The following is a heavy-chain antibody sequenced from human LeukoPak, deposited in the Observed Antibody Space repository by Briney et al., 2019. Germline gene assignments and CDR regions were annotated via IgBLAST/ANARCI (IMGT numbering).Heavy chain of an antibody. J-gene: IGHJ4*02. Sequence: PGGSLRLSCAASGFTFFTYSMNWVRQAPGKGLEWVSHISSSGTIYYADSEKGRATISRDNAKNSLYLQMNSLRAEDTAVYYCARPAYCGGNCYCFPDYWGQGTLVTVSS. D-gene: IGHD2-21*02. CDR3: ARPAYCGGNCYCFPDY. CDR2: ISSSGTI. V-gene: IGHV3-48*04. CDR1: GFTFFTYS.